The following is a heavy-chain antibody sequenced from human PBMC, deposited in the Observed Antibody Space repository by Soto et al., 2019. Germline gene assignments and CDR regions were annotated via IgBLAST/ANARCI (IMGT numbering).Heavy chain of an antibody. Sequence: SETLSLTCTVSGGSLSSGAYYWSWIRQHPGKGLEWIGYIYYSGSTNYNPSLKSRVTISVDTSKNQFSLKLSSVTAADTAVYYCARGPWGVAAAVLWGQGTLVNVS. CDR1: GGSLSSGAYY. CDR2: IYYSGST. V-gene: IGHV4-61*08. D-gene: IGHD6-13*01. J-gene: IGHJ1*01. CDR3: ARGPWGVAAAVL.